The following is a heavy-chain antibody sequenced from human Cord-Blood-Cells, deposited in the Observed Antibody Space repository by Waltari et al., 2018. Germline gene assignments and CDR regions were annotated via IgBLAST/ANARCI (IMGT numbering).Heavy chain of an antibody. J-gene: IGHJ5*02. V-gene: IGHV5-51*03. Sequence: EVQLVQSGAEVKKPGESLKISCKGSGYSFTSYWIGWVRQMPGKGLEWMGIIKPGGSDTSYSPSCQGQVTISADKSISTAYLQWSSLKASDTAMYYCARRGIAAAGTADWFDPWGQGTLVTVSS. CDR3: ARRGIAAAGTADWFDP. CDR1: GYSFTSYW. D-gene: IGHD6-13*01. CDR2: IKPGGSDT.